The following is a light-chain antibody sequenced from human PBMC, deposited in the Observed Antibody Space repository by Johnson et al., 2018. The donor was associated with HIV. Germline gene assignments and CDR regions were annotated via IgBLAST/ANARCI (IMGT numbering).Light chain of an antibody. J-gene: IGLJ1*01. CDR1: NSNIGNNY. CDR3: GTWDSSLSPGGEV. V-gene: IGLV1-51*02. Sequence: HSVLTQPPSVSAAPGQKVTISCSGSNSNIGNNYVSWYQQLPGTAPKLLIYENNKRPSGIPDRFSGSKSGTSATLGIAGLQTGDEADYYCGTWDSSLSPGGEVFGTGTKVTVL. CDR2: ENN.